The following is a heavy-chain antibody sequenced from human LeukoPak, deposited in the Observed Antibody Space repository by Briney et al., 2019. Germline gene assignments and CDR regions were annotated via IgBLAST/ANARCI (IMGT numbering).Heavy chain of an antibody. CDR3: ARDLSSGWLDY. CDR1: GFTFSSYA. CDR2: ISYDGSNK. J-gene: IGHJ4*02. V-gene: IGHV3-30*04. D-gene: IGHD6-19*01. Sequence: GRSLRLSCVASGFTFSSYAMHWVRQAPGKGLEWVAVISYDGSNKYYADSVKGRFTISRDNSKNTLYLQMNSLRAEDTAVYYCARDLSSGWLDYWGQGTLVTVSS.